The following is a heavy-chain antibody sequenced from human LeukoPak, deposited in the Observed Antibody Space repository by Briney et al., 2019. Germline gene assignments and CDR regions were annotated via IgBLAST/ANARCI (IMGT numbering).Heavy chain of an antibody. CDR2: IYYSGST. D-gene: IGHD6-13*01. J-gene: IGHJ4*02. CDR3: ARLKQQLVGDNFDY. V-gene: IGHV4-59*08. Sequence: PSETLSLTCTVSGGSISSYYWSWIRQPPGKGLEWIGYIYYSGSTNYNPSLKSRVTISVDTSKNQFSLKLSSVTAADTAVYYCARLKQQLVGDNFDYWGQGTLVTVSS. CDR1: GGSISSYY.